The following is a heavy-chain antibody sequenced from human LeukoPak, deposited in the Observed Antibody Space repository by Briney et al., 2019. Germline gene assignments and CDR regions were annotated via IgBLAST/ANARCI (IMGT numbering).Heavy chain of an antibody. CDR3: ARVLGRGIAAAGTVDY. D-gene: IGHD6-13*01. J-gene: IGHJ4*02. CDR2: INPSGGST. CDR1: GYTFTSYY. Sequence: ASVKVSCTASGYTFTSYYMHWVRQAPGQGLEWMGIINPSGGSTSYAQKFQGRVTMTRDMSTSTVYMELSSLRSEDTAVYYCARVLGRGIAAAGTVDYWGQGTLVTVSS. V-gene: IGHV1-46*01.